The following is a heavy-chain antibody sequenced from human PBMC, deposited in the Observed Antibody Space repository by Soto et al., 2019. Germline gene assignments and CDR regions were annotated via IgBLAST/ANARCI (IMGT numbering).Heavy chain of an antibody. D-gene: IGHD3-3*01. CDR3: ARDEAGSGYSGVDY. CDR2: ISAYNGNT. J-gene: IGHJ4*02. V-gene: IGHV1-18*01. CDR1: GYTFTSYG. Sequence: ASVKVSCKASGYTFTSYGISWVRQAPGQGLEWMGWISAYNGNTNYAQKLQGRVTMTTDTSTSTAYMELRSLRSDDTAVYYCARDEAGSGYSGVDYWGQGTLVTSPQ.